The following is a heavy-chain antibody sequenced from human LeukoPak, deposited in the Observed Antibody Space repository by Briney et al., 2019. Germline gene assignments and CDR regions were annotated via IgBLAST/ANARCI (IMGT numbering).Heavy chain of an antibody. CDR2: AYYRSKWYN. V-gene: IGHV6-1*01. Sequence: PSQTLSLTCAVSGDSVSSNSAAWNWIRQSPSRGLECLGRAYYRSKWYNDYAVSVKSRITINPDTSKNQFSLQLNSVTAADTAVYYCARDPNYGDYGSGRGYFDYWGQGTLVTVSS. CDR1: GDSVSSNSAA. J-gene: IGHJ4*02. CDR3: ARDPNYGDYGSGRGYFDY. D-gene: IGHD4-17*01.